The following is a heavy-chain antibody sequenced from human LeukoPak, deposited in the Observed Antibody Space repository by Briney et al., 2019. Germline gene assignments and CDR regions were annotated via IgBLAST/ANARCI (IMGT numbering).Heavy chain of an antibody. CDR3: ASNRRITATDYFDY. Sequence: GGSLRLSCAASGFTSSTYNINWVRQAPGKGLEWVSSISSTGRYVYYADSVKGRFTISRDNAKNSLFLQMNSLRAEDTAVYYCASNRRITATDYFDYWGQGTLVTVSS. J-gene: IGHJ4*02. V-gene: IGHV3-21*01. D-gene: IGHD6-13*01. CDR1: GFTSSTYN. CDR2: ISSTGRYV.